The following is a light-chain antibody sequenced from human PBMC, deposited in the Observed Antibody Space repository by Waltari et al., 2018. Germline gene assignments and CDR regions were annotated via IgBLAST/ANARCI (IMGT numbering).Light chain of an antibody. CDR2: EAS. CDR1: QSISNW. J-gene: IGKJ1*01. V-gene: IGKV1-5*03. Sequence: DIQMTQSPSTLSASVGDRVTIACRASQSISNWLGWYQQKPGKAPKRLIYEASSLQSGVPSRFSGSISGTEFTLTISSLQPDDFATYYCQQYSSFSRTFGQGTKVEVK. CDR3: QQYSSFSRT.